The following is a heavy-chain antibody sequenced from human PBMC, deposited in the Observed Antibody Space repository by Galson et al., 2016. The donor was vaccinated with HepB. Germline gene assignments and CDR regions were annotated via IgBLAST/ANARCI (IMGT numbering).Heavy chain of an antibody. J-gene: IGHJ4*02. CDR2: VFSGGPT. V-gene: IGHV3-66*02. CDR1: GFTASTTY. Sequence: SLRLSCAASGFTASTTYMAWVRQAPGKGLECVSVVFSGGPTFYADPVMGRFTISRDHSTDTLYLQMRSLRTEDTAVYYCARDSGYNEHGGFDNWGQGTLVTVSS. CDR3: ARDSGYNEHGGFDN. D-gene: IGHD5-24*01.